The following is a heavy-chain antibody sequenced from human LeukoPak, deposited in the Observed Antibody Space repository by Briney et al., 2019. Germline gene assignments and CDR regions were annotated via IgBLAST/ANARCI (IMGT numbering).Heavy chain of an antibody. D-gene: IGHD6-13*01. V-gene: IGHV3-9*01. CDR3: AKDYGYSSSWYDY. CDR1: GFTFDDYG. J-gene: IGHJ4*02. CDR2: ISWNSASV. Sequence: PGRSLRLSCEASGFTFDDYGMHWVRQAPGNGLEWVSTISWNSASVGYVDSVKGRSTISRDNAKKTLYLQMNSLRPEDTALYYCAKDYGYSSSWYDYWGQGTLVTVSS.